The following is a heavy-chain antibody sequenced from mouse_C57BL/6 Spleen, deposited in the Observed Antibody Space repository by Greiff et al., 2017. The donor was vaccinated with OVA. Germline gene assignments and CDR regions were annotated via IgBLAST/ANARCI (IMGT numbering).Heavy chain of an antibody. CDR2: INPNYGTT. CDR3: ARQITTLVADYYAMDY. V-gene: IGHV1-39*01. J-gene: IGHJ4*01. Sequence: EVQLQQSGPELVKPGASVKISCKASGYSFTDYNMNWVKQSNGKSLEWIGVINPNYGTTSYNQKFKGKATLPVDQSSSTAYMQLNSLTSEYSAVDYCARQITTLVADYYAMDYWGQGTSVTVSS. CDR1: GYSFTDYN. D-gene: IGHD1-1*01.